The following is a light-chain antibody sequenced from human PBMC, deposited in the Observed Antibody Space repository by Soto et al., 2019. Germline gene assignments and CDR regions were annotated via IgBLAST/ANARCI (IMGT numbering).Light chain of an antibody. Sequence: VMPQSPATLSVSPGERATLSCRASQSLRSSLAWYQQKPGQAPRLLIYGASTRATGIPARFSGSGSGKEFTLSISSLQSEDFAVYYCQQYNDWPSGTFGQGTKVDIK. CDR1: QSLRSS. J-gene: IGKJ1*01. CDR3: QQYNDWPSGT. V-gene: IGKV3-15*01. CDR2: GAS.